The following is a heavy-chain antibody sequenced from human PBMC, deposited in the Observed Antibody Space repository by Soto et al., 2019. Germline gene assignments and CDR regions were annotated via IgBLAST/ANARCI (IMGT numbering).Heavy chain of an antibody. CDR3: ARDRAIAAAGTNWFDP. CDR1: GGSISSSSYY. CDR2: IYYSGST. J-gene: IGHJ5*02. Sequence: SETLSLTCTVSGGSISSSSYYWGWIRQPPGKGLEWIGSIYYSGSTYYNPSLKSRVTISVDTSKNQFSLKLSSVTAADTAVYYCARDRAIAAAGTNWFDPWGQGTLVTVSS. V-gene: IGHV4-39*07. D-gene: IGHD6-13*01.